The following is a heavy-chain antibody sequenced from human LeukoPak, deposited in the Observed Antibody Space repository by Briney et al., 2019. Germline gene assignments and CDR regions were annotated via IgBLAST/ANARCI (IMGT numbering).Heavy chain of an antibody. V-gene: IGHV4-31*03. D-gene: IGHD3-22*01. CDR1: GGSISSGGYY. CDR2: IYYSGST. Sequence: SETLSLTCTVSGGSISSGGYYWSWIRQHPGKGLEWIGYIYYSGSTYYNPSLKSRVTISVDTSKNQFSLKLSSVTAADMAVYYCAREKWLLPYYFDYWGQGTLVTVSS. CDR3: AREKWLLPYYFDY. J-gene: IGHJ4*02.